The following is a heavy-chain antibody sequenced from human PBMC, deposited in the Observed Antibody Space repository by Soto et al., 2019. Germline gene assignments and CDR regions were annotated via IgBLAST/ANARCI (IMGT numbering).Heavy chain of an antibody. J-gene: IGHJ3*02. CDR3: ARVRRHGLRLAFDS. D-gene: IGHD2-21*01. CDR1: GGSISSGDYY. Sequence: QVQLPESGPGLVKPSQTLSLTCTVSGGSISSGDYYWSWIRQPPGKGLEWIGHIDYSGSTYYNPSLKSRVTIPVDTSKNQFSLQLSSVTAADTAVYYCARVRRHGLRLAFDSWGQGPMVTVSS. V-gene: IGHV4-30-4*01. CDR2: IDYSGST.